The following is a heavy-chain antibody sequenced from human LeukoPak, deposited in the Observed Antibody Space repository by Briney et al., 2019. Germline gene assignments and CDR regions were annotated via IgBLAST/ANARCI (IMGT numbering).Heavy chain of an antibody. CDR2: ISGSGSSI. J-gene: IGHJ4*02. Sequence: GGSLRLSCAASGFTFSSYEMNWVRQAPGKGLEWVSFISGSGSSIYYADSVKGRFTISRDNAKNSLYLQMNSLRAEDTAVYYCARDLPFLEWLPSPHDYWGQGTLVTVSS. CDR1: GFTFSSYE. CDR3: ARDLPFLEWLPSPHDY. D-gene: IGHD3-3*02. V-gene: IGHV3-48*03.